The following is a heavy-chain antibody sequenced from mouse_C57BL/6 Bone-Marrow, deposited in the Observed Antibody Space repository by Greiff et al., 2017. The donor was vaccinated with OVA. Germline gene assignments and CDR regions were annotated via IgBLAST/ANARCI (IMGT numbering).Heavy chain of an antibody. CDR2: IDPSDSYT. V-gene: IGHV1-69*01. Sequence: QVQLQQPGAELVMPGASVKLSCKASGYTFTSYWMHWVKQRPGQGLEWIGEIDPSDSYTNYNQQFKGKSTLTVDKSSSTAYMQLSSLTSEDSAVYYCASSVVGGYFDVWGTGTTVTVSA. J-gene: IGHJ1*03. D-gene: IGHD1-1*01. CDR1: GYTFTSYW. CDR3: ASSVVGGYFDV.